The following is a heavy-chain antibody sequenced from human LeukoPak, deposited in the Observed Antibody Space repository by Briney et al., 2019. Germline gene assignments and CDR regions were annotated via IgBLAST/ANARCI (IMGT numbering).Heavy chain of an antibody. CDR2: IIPIFGTA. D-gene: IGHD5-12*01. CDR1: RWTFSSYA. J-gene: IGHJ4*02. V-gene: IGHV1-69*05. Sequence: SVKVSCKGSRWTFSSYAISWVRQAPGQGLEWMGRIIPIFGTANYAQKFQGRVTITTDESTSTAYMELSSLRSEDTAVYYCATTPGDIVAPQAAAGPDYWGQGTLVTVSS. CDR3: ATTPGDIVAPQAAAGPDY.